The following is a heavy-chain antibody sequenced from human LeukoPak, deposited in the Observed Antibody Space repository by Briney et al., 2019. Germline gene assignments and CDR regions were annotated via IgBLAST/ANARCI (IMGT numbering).Heavy chain of an antibody. CDR2: IKFDGSEE. Sequence: SGGSLRLSCAASGFTFRHYAMSWVRQAPGRGLEWVGNIKFDGSEENYVDSVKGRFTISRDNAKNSLFLQMNSLRVEDTAVYFCASRTNYFNWGQGTLVTVSS. V-gene: IGHV3-7*01. CDR3: ASRTNYFN. J-gene: IGHJ4*01. CDR1: GFTFRHYA. D-gene: IGHD1/OR15-1a*01.